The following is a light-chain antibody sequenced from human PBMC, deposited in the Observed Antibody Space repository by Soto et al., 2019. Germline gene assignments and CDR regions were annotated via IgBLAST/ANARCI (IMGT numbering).Light chain of an antibody. CDR1: SSDVGSYNL. CDR3: SSYTASNTWV. V-gene: IGLV2-14*02. J-gene: IGLJ3*02. CDR2: EVT. Sequence: QSALTQPASVSGSPGQSITISCTGTSSDVGSYNLVSWYQQHPGKVPKLMIYEVTHRPSGVSNRFSGSESGNTASLTISGLQAEDETDYYCSSYTASNTWVFGGGTKVTVL.